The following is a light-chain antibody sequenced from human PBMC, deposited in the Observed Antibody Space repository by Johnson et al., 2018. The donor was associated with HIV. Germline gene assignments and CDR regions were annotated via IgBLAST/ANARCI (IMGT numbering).Light chain of an antibody. J-gene: IGLJ1*01. Sequence: QSILTQPPSVSAAPGQKVTISCSGSTSNIGDNYVSWYRQLPGTAPKLLISAHDKRPSGIPDRFSGSKPGTSATLGITGLPTGDEADYYCGTWDSSLRAFVFGTGTKVTVL. CDR2: AHD. CDR1: TSNIGDNY. V-gene: IGLV1-51*01. CDR3: GTWDSSLRAFV.